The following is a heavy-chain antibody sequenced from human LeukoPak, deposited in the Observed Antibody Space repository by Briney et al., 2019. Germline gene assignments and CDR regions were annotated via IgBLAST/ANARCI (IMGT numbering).Heavy chain of an antibody. J-gene: IGHJ5*02. V-gene: IGHV4-59*02. CDR3: ARGGYGDYASWFDP. CDR1: GGSVSSYY. Sequence: SETLSLTYTVSGGSVSSYYWSWIRQPPGKGLEWIVYIYYSGSTNYKPSLRSRSTISVATTKNQFSLKRSSVTAADADVYYCARGGYGDYASWFDPWGQGTLVTVSS. D-gene: IGHD4-17*01. CDR2: IYYSGST.